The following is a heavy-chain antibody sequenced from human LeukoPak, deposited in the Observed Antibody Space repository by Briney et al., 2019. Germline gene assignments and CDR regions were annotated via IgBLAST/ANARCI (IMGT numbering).Heavy chain of an antibody. CDR2: IYYSGST. V-gene: IGHV4-30-4*08. Sequence: PSETLSLTCTVSGGSISSGDYYWSWIRLPPGKGLEWIGYIYYSGSTYYNPSLKSRLTISVDTSKNQFSLKLNSVTAADTAVYYCAREDYGDYAFGSDSWGQGTLVTVSS. CDR3: AREDYGDYAFGSDS. J-gene: IGHJ4*02. CDR1: GGSISSGDYY. D-gene: IGHD4-17*01.